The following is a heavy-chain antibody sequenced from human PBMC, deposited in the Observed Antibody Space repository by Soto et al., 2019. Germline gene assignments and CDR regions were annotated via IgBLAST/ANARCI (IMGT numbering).Heavy chain of an antibody. Sequence: ASVKVSCKASGYTFTSYGISWVRQAPGQGPEWMGWISAYNGNTNYAQKLQGRVTMTTDTSTSTAYMELRSLRSDDTAVYYCARDSSPYGDYVGFDYWGQGTLVTVSS. D-gene: IGHD4-17*01. CDR1: GYTFTSYG. CDR2: ISAYNGNT. J-gene: IGHJ4*02. CDR3: ARDSSPYGDYVGFDY. V-gene: IGHV1-18*01.